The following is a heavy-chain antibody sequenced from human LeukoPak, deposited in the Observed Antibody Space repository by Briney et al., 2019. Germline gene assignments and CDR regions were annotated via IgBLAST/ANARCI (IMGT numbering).Heavy chain of an antibody. J-gene: IGHJ5*02. CDR2: IYHSGST. CDR1: GGSISSGGYS. D-gene: IGHD6-13*01. Sequence: PSETLSLTCAVSGGSISSGGYSWSWIRQPPGKGLAWIGYIYHSGSTYYNPSLKSRVTISVDRSKNQFSLKLSSVTAADTAVYYCARGTRTEIAAAGTGFDPWGQGTLVTVSS. CDR3: ARGTRTEIAAAGTGFDP. V-gene: IGHV4-30-2*01.